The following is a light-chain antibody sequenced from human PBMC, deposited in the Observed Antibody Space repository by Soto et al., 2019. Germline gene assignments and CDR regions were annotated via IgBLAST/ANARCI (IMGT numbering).Light chain of an antibody. CDR3: QQYNNWPLT. J-gene: IGKJ4*01. V-gene: IGKV3-15*01. CDR1: HRVSGY. CDR2: GAS. Sequence: EILMTQSPATLSVSPGESATLSCRASHRVSGYLAWYQQKPGQAPRLLIYGASTRATGVPARFSGSVSGTVFTLTISSLQSEDFAVYYCQQYNNWPLTFGGGSNVDI.